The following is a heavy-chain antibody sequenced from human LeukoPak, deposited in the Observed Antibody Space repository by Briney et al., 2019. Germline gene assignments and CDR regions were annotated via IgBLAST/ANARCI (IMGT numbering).Heavy chain of an antibody. CDR3: AKDRLPTVDLVFDY. J-gene: IGHJ4*02. CDR1: GFTFSSYA. CDR2: ISGSGGST. V-gene: IGHV3-23*01. Sequence: QPGASLRLSCAASGFTFSSYAMSWVRQAPGKGLEWVSAISGSGGSTYYADSVKGRFTISRDNSKNTPYLQMNSLRAEDTAVYYCAKDRLPTVDLVFDYWGQGTLVTVSS. D-gene: IGHD5-18*01.